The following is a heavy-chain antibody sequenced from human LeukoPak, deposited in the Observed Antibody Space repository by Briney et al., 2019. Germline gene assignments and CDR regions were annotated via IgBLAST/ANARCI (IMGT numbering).Heavy chain of an antibody. CDR2: IYYSGST. CDR3: ARDSYPSSDIVATRPFDY. CDR1: GGSISSYY. D-gene: IGHD5-12*01. V-gene: IGHV4-59*01. J-gene: IGHJ4*02. Sequence: SETLSLTCTVSGGSISSYYWSWIRQPPGKGLEWIGYIYYSGSTNYNPSLKSRVTISVDTSKNQFSLKLSSVTAADTAVYYCARDSYPSSDIVATRPFDYWGQGTLVTVSS.